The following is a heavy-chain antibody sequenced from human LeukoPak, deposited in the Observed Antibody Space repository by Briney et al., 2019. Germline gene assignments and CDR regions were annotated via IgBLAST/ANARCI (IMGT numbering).Heavy chain of an antibody. CDR3: ARGGGYDYVFGAFDI. J-gene: IGHJ3*02. CDR2: ISYDGSNK. V-gene: IGHV3-30*04. D-gene: IGHD5-12*01. Sequence: QPGRSLRLSCAASGFTFSSYAMHWVRQAPGKGLEWVAVISYDGSNKYYADSVKGRFTISRDNSKNTLYLQMNSLRAEDTAVYYCARGGGYDYVFGAFDIWGQGTVVTVSS. CDR1: GFTFSSYA.